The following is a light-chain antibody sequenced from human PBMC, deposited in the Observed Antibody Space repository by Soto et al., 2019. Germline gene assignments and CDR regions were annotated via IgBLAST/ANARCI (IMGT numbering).Light chain of an antibody. CDR3: KQYNTWT. J-gene: IGKJ1*01. CDR2: DAS. V-gene: IGKV1-5*01. Sequence: DIQMTQSPSTLSASVGDRVTITCRASQSISSWLAWYQQKPGKAPKLLIYDASSLESGVPSTFSGSGSGTEFTLTISSLQTDDFATYYCKQYNTWTFGPGTKVDIK. CDR1: QSISSW.